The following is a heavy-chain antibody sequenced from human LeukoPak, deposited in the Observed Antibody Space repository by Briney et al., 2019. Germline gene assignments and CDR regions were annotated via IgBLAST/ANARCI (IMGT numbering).Heavy chain of an antibody. CDR3: ARDLYPVNWFDP. Sequence: SETLSLTCTVSGGSICSYYWSWIRQPPGKGLEWIGYIYYSGSTNYNPSLKSRVTISVDTSKNQFSLKLSSVTAADTAVYYCARDLYPVNWFDPWGQGTLVTVSS. V-gene: IGHV4-59*01. J-gene: IGHJ5*02. CDR1: GGSICSYY. D-gene: IGHD2-15*01. CDR2: IYYSGST.